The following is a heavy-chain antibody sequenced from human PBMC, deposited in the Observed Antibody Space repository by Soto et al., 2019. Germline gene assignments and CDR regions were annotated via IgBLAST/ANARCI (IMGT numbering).Heavy chain of an antibody. CDR2: INHSGST. V-gene: IGHV4-34*01. J-gene: IGHJ5*02. CDR3: ARGYLRGYSPRLGFDP. CDR1: GGSFSGYY. Sequence: PSETLSLTCAVYGGSFSGYYWSWIRQPPGKGLEWIGEINHSGSTNYNPSLKSRVTISVDTSKNQFSLKLSSVTAADTAVYYCARGYLRGYSPRLGFDPWGQGTQVTVSS. D-gene: IGHD5-18*01.